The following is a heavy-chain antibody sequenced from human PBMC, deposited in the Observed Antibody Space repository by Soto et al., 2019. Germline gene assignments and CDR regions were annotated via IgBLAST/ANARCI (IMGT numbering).Heavy chain of an antibody. CDR1: GFTFSSYS. Sequence: EVQLVESGGGLVKPGGSLRLSCAASGFTFSSYSMNWVRQAPGKGLEWVSSISSSSSTIYYADSVKGRFTISRDNAKNSLYLQMNSLRAEDTAVYYCARGYYYGMDVWGQGTTVTVSS. CDR3: ARGYYYGMDV. CDR2: ISSSSSTI. J-gene: IGHJ6*02. V-gene: IGHV3-21*04.